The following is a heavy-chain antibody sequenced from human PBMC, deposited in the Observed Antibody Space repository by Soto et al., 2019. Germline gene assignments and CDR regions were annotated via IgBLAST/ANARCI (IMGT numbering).Heavy chain of an antibody. CDR2: IHYSGST. CDR1: GDSISTFY. V-gene: IGHV4-59*01. Sequence: PSETLSLTCTVSGDSISTFYWIWIRQPPGKGLEWIGYIHYSGSTNYNPSLKSQVIISVDTSKNQFSLKLSSVTAADTAVYFCARVRSNLFDYWGQGTLVTVSS. J-gene: IGHJ4*02. CDR3: ARVRSNLFDY. D-gene: IGHD3-3*01.